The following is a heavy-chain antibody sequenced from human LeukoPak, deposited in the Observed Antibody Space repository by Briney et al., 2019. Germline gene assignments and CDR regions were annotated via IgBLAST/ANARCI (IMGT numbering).Heavy chain of an antibody. CDR2: IFYSGST. V-gene: IGHV4-34*12. Sequence: PSETLSLTCAVYGGSFSSYYWGWVRQPPGKGLEWIGNIFYSGSTYYSPSLKSRVTISLDTSRNQFPLKLNSVTAADTAVYYCAKSNGYGLVDIWGQGTMVTVSS. J-gene: IGHJ3*02. D-gene: IGHD3-10*01. CDR1: GGSFSSYY. CDR3: AKSNGYGLVDI.